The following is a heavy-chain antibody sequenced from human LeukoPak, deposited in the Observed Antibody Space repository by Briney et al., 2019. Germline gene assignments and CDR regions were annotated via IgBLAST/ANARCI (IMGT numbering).Heavy chain of an antibody. V-gene: IGHV3-23*01. CDR1: GFTFSSYG. CDR3: AREGLYDILTGYYQAFDY. Sequence: PGGSLRLSCAASGFTFSSYGMSWVRQAPGKGLEWVSAIGGSGGSTYYADSVKGRFTISRDNAKNTLYLQMNSLRAEDTAIYYCAREGLYDILTGYYQAFDYWGQGTLVTVSS. J-gene: IGHJ4*02. D-gene: IGHD3-9*01. CDR2: IGGSGGST.